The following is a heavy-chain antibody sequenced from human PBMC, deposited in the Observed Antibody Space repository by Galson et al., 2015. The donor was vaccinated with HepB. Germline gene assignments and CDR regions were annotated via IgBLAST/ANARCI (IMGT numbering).Heavy chain of an antibody. Sequence: SLRLSCAGSGFTFGDYYMNWIRQAPGKGLEWISYISSSGSTMYYADSVKGRFTISRDNTKNSLYVQMNSLRAEDTAVYYCARGDESGGYFYAGRSYYFDYWGQGNLVTVSS. J-gene: IGHJ4*02. D-gene: IGHD2/OR15-2a*01. CDR3: ARGDESGGYFYAGRSYYFDY. V-gene: IGHV3-11*01. CDR1: GFTFGDYY. CDR2: ISSSGSTM.